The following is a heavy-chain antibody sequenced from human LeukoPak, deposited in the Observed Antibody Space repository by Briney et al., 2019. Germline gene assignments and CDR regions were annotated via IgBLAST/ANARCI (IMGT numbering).Heavy chain of an antibody. D-gene: IGHD2-15*01. CDR3: ATSIVWPAAEYFQH. J-gene: IGHJ1*01. CDR2: FDPEDGET. Sequence: ASVKVSCXVSGCTLTELSMHWVRQAPGKGLEWMGGFDPEDGETIYAQKFQGRVTMTEDTSTDTAYMELSSLRSEDTAVYYCATSIVWPAAEYFQHWGQGTLVTVSS. CDR1: GCTLTELS. V-gene: IGHV1-24*01.